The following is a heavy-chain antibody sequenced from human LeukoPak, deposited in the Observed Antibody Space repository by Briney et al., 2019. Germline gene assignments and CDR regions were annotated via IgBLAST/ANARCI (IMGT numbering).Heavy chain of an antibody. J-gene: IGHJ4*02. CDR2: INPNSGGT. D-gene: IGHD3-10*01. V-gene: IGHV1-2*02. Sequence: ASVKVSCKSSGYTFTCYYMHWVRQAPGQGLEWMGWINPNSGGTNYAQKFQGRVTMTRDTSISTAYMELSRLRSDDTAVYYCARAEPTMVRGADYWGQGTLVTVSS. CDR3: ARAEPTMVRGADY. CDR1: GYTFTCYY.